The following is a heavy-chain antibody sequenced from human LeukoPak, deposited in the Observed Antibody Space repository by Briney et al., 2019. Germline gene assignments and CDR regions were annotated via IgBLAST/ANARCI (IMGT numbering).Heavy chain of an antibody. CDR2: ISGSGGST. Sequence: GGTLRLSCAASGFTFSSYGMSWVRQAPGKGLEWVSAISGSGGSTYYADSVKGRFTISRDNSKNTLYLQMNSLRAKDTAVYYCAKALYGSGNYYYYYMDVWGKGTTVTISS. V-gene: IGHV3-23*01. J-gene: IGHJ6*03. CDR1: GFTFSSYG. D-gene: IGHD3-10*01. CDR3: AKALYGSGNYYYYYMDV.